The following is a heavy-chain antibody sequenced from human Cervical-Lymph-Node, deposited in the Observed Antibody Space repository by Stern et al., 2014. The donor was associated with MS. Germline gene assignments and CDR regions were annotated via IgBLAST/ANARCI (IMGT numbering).Heavy chain of an antibody. J-gene: IGHJ4*02. D-gene: IGHD3-16*01. CDR3: ARGLNPRPDS. V-gene: IGHV4-31*03. Sequence: QVQLVESGPGLVKPSQTLSLTCTVSGASISNAGYYWSWVRQHPGKGLECIGYIYFSGSTYYNPSLESRVTISVDTSKNQFSLTLSSVTAADTAVYYCARGLNPRPDSWGQGTLVTVSS. CDR1: GASISNAGYY. CDR2: IYFSGST.